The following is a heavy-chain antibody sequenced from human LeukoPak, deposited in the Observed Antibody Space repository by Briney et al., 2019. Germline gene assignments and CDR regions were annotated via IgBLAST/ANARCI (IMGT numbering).Heavy chain of an antibody. CDR2: VDHTGST. V-gene: IGHV4-59*01. CDR3: ARGRVSSSTWYSTYYYYFYMDV. D-gene: IGHD1-1*01. Sequence: SETLSLTCSVSDDSITMYYWTWIRQPPGKGLEWIGYVDHTGSTNFNPSLSGRVSISRDTTKNLFSLRLRSVTAADTAVYFCARGRVSSSTWYSTYYYYFYMDVWGKGTTVTVSS. J-gene: IGHJ6*03. CDR1: DDSITMYY.